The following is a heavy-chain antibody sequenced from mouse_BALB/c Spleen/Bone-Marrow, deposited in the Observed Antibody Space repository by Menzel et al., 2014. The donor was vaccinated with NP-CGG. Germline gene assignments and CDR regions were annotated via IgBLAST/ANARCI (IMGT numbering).Heavy chain of an antibody. Sequence: VQLQQSGPGLVQPSQSLSITCTVSGFSLTSYGVHWVRQSPGKGLEWLGVIWSGGSTDYNAAFISRLSISKDNSKSQVFFKMNSLQADDTAIYYCVRNGYYYYFDYWGQGTTLTVSS. J-gene: IGHJ2*01. CDR1: GFSLTSYG. V-gene: IGHV2-2*01. CDR3: VRNGYYYYFDY. D-gene: IGHD1-1*01. CDR2: IWSGGST.